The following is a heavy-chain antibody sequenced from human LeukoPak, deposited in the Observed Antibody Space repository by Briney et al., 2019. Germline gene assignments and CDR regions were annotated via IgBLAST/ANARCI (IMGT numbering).Heavy chain of an antibody. D-gene: IGHD5-18*01. J-gene: IGHJ1*01. V-gene: IGHV3-33*01. CDR3: ARELRGYSYVYVGY. Sequence: GGSLRLSCAASGFTFSSYGMHWVRQAPGKGLEWVAVIWYDGSNKYYADSVKGRFTISRDNSKNTLYLQMNSLRAEDTAVYYCARELRGYSYVYVGYWGQATLVTVS. CDR1: GFTFSSYG. CDR2: IWYDGSNK.